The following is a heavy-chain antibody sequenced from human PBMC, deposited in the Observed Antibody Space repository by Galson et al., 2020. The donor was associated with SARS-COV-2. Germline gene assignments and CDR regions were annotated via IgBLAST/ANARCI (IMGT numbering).Heavy chain of an antibody. Sequence: ASVKVSCKASGYTFTSYGTTWVRQAPGQGPEWMGWISAYSGKTNYAQRPQGRVTMTTDTSTNTAYMELRSLRSDGTAVYYCARSSGWSDYWGQGTLVTVSS. D-gene: IGHD6-19*01. CDR2: ISAYSGKT. V-gene: IGHV1-18*01. CDR3: ARSSGWSDY. J-gene: IGHJ4*02. CDR1: GYTFTSYG.